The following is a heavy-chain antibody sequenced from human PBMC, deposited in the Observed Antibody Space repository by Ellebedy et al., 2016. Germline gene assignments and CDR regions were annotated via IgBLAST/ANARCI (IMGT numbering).Heavy chain of an antibody. CDR3: ARDQDGKGSTSDY. CDR1: GFTFSSDW. CDR2: INSDVSTT. V-gene: IGHV3-74*01. Sequence: GESLKISXVASGFTFSSDWMQWVRQAPGKGLVWVSHINSDVSTTNYADSVEGRFTISRDNAKSTVYLQMNSLRAEDTALYYCARDQDGKGSTSDYWGQGTLVTVSP. J-gene: IGHJ4*02. D-gene: IGHD1-14*01.